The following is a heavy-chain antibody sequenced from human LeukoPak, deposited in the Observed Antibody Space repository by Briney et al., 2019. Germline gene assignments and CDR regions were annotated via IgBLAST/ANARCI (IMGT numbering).Heavy chain of an antibody. CDR3: ARGVEPLAANTLAY. Sequence: GGSLRLSCAASGFTVITNDMTWVRQAPGKGLEWVSVLCSDGDTKYADSVQGRFTISRDNSKNTLYLEMNSLSPDDTAVYYCARGVEPLAANTLAYWGQGTLVTVSS. J-gene: IGHJ4*02. V-gene: IGHV3-53*01. D-gene: IGHD1-14*01. CDR1: GFTVITND. CDR2: LCSDGDT.